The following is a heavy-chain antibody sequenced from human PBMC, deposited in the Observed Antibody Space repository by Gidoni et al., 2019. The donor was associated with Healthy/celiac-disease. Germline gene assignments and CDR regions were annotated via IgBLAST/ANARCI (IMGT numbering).Heavy chain of an antibody. D-gene: IGHD3-16*02. Sequence: LEWVANIKQDGSEKYYVDSVKGRFTISRDNAKNSLYLQMNSLRAEDTAVYYCARRTLTFGGVIVMGEDYWGQGTLVTVSS. J-gene: IGHJ4*02. CDR3: ARRTLTFGGVIVMGEDY. V-gene: IGHV3-7*01. CDR2: IKQDGSEK.